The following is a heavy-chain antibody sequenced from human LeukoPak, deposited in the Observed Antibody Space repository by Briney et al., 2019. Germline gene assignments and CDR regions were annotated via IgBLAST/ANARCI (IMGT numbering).Heavy chain of an antibody. CDR3: ARAGRRLGYGMDV. V-gene: IGHV4-59*01. CDR1: GGSISSYY. Sequence: SETLSLTCTVSGGSISSYYWSWIRQPPGKGLEWIGYIYYSGSTNYNPSLKSRVTISVDTSKNQFSLKLSSVTAADTAVYYCARAGRRLGYGMDVWVQGTTVTVSS. D-gene: IGHD6-19*01. J-gene: IGHJ6*02. CDR2: IYYSGST.